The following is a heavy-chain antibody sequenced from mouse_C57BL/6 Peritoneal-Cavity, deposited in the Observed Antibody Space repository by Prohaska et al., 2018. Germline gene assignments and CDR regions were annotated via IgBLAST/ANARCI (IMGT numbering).Heavy chain of an antibody. Sequence: QVQLQQPGTELVKPGASVKLSCKASGYTFTSYWMHWVKQRPGQGLEWIGNINPSNGGTNYNEKFKSKATLTVDKSASTAYVQLRSLRSEDSAVYYGERWGGAFAYWGQGTLVTVSA. J-gene: IGHJ3*01. CDR3: ERWGGAFAY. CDR1: GYTFTSYW. CDR2: INPSNGGT. V-gene: IGHV1-53*01.